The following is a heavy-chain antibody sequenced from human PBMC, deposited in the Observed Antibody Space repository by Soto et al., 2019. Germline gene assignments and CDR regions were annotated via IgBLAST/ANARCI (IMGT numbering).Heavy chain of an antibody. V-gene: IGHV4-39*01. J-gene: IGHJ5*02. Sequence: SETLSLTCTVSGGSISSSSYYWGWIRQPPGKGLEWIGSIYYSGSTYYNPSLKSRVTISVDTSKNQVSLKLSSVTAADTAVYYCARHFGPAISHKQQNRNWFDPWGQGTLVTVSS. CDR3: ARHFGPAISHKQQNRNWFDP. CDR1: GGSISSSSYY. D-gene: IGHD6-13*01. CDR2: IYYSGST.